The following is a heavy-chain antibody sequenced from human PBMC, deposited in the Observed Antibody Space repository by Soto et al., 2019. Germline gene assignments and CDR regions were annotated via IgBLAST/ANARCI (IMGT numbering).Heavy chain of an antibody. CDR3: ARDLGYCSGGSCHAPTDY. V-gene: IGHV1-2*02. CDR2: INPNSGGT. CDR1: GYTFTGYY. J-gene: IGHJ4*02. Sequence: QVQLVQSGAEVKKPGASVKVSCKASGYTFTGYYMHWVRQAPGQGLEWMGWINPNSGGTNYAQKFQGRVTMTRDTSISTADMELSRLRSDDTAVYYCARDLGYCSGGSCHAPTDYWGQGTLVTVSS. D-gene: IGHD2-15*01.